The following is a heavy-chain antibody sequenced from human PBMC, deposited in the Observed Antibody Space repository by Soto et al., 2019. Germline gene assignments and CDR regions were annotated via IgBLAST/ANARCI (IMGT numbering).Heavy chain of an antibody. V-gene: IGHV4-31*03. Sequence: QVQLQESGPGLVKASQTLSLTCNVSGGSISSGGYYWTWIRQHPEKGLEWIGNIHDSGSTFYNPSLKTRVSISVDTSKNLFSLKLSSVTAADPAVYFCVRGVLSWGQGTLVTVSS. D-gene: IGHD3-10*01. J-gene: IGHJ1*01. CDR2: IHDSGST. CDR3: VRGVLS. CDR1: GGSISSGGYY.